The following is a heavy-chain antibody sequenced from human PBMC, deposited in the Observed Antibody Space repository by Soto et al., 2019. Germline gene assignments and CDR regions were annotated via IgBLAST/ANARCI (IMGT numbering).Heavy chain of an antibody. D-gene: IGHD3-10*01. Sequence: PGGSLRLSCAASGFTFSSYAMHWVRQAPGKGLEYVSAISSNGGSTYYANSVKGRFTISRDNSKNTLYLQMGSLRAEDMAVYYCARTFGEFHFSDAFDIWGQGTMVTVSS. CDR1: GFTFSSYA. CDR3: ARTFGEFHFSDAFDI. CDR2: ISSNGGST. V-gene: IGHV3-64*01. J-gene: IGHJ3*02.